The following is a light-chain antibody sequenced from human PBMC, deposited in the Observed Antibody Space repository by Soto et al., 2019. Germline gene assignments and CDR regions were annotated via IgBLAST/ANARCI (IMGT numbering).Light chain of an antibody. J-gene: IGKJ1*01. CDR2: GAS. Sequence: IVMTQSPATLSVSPGERVTLSCRASQSLGSYLAWYQRKPGQTPRLLIYGASTRATGIPVRFSGSGSGTEFTLTISSLQSEDYAIYYCQQYNQWPRTFGQGTKVESK. CDR3: QQYNQWPRT. CDR1: QSLGSY. V-gene: IGKV3-15*01.